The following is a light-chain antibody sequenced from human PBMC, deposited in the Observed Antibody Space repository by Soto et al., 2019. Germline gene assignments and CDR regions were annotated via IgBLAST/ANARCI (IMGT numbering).Light chain of an antibody. V-gene: IGKV3-20*01. CDR3: QQDGNSLFT. J-gene: IGKJ2*01. Sequence: EIVLTQSPGTLSLSPGERATLSCRASQSVSSSSLAWYQQKPGQAPRLLIYGASRRATGIPDRFSGSGSGTDFTLTISRLEPEDFAVYYCQQDGNSLFTFGQGTKLEIK. CDR2: GAS. CDR1: QSVSSSS.